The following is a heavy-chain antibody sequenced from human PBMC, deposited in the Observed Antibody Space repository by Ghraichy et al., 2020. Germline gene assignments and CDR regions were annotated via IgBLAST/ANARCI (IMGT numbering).Heavy chain of an antibody. CDR1: GGSFSGYY. Sequence: GSLRLSCAVYGGSFSGYYWSWIRQPPGKGLEWIGEINHSGSTNYNPSLKSRVTISVDTSKNQFSLKLSSVTAADTAVYYCGRGWLQLYYWGQGTLVTVSS. D-gene: IGHD5-24*01. J-gene: IGHJ4*02. V-gene: IGHV4-34*01. CDR2: INHSGST. CDR3: GRGWLQLYY.